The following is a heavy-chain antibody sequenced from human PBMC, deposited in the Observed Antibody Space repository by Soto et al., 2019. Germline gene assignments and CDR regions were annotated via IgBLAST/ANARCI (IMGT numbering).Heavy chain of an antibody. J-gene: IGHJ6*02. CDR3: ARTAAAGTRYYGMDV. Sequence: QVQLVESGGGVVQRGGPLSLSWPASGFTFTSYARHWVRRAPGRGRGGVAAVSYDGNENYYADFVKGRFTISRDNSKNTLNLQMDSLRPEDTAVYSCARTAAAGTRYYGMDVWGQGTTVTVS. D-gene: IGHD6-13*01. CDR2: VSYDGNEN. V-gene: IGHV3-30-3*01. CDR1: GFTFTSYA.